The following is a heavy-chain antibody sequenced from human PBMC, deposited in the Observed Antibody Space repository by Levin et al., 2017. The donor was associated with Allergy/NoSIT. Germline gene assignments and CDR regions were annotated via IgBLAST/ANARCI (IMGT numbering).Heavy chain of an antibody. J-gene: IGHJ6*02. CDR1: GFTFTSYW. Sequence: GGSLRLSCAASGFTFTSYWMNWVRQAPGKGLEWVANIKQGGSDKYYVDSVKGRFTISRDNANDSLYLQMNSLRAEDTAVYYCARGSYGMDVWGQGTTVTVSS. CDR2: IKQGGSDK. V-gene: IGHV3-7*01. CDR3: ARGSYGMDV.